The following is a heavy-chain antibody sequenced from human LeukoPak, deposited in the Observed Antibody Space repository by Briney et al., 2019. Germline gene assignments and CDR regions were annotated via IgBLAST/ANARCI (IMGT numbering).Heavy chain of an antibody. J-gene: IGHJ6*02. CDR3: ARSPITMISPYGMDV. D-gene: IGHD3-22*01. V-gene: IGHV1-8*01. CDR1: GYTFTSYD. Sequence: ASVKVSCKASGYTFTSYDINWVRQATGQGLEWMGWMNPNSGNTGYAQKFQGRVTMTRNTFISTAYMELSSLRSEDTAVYYCARSPITMISPYGMDVWGQGTTVTVSS. CDR2: MNPNSGNT.